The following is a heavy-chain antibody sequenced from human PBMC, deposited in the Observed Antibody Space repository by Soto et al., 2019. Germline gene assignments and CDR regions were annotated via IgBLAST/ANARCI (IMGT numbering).Heavy chain of an antibody. J-gene: IGHJ4*02. V-gene: IGHV3-74*01. CDR2: IDSDGSRT. CDR1: GLTFSSYW. CDR3: VRGLDCDN. Sequence: EVQLVESGGDLVQPGGSLRLSCAVSGLTFSSYWMHWVRQAPGKGLEWVSRIDSDGSRTNYADSVKGRFTISRDNAKNTLYLKMNSLRADDTAVYYCVRGLDCDNWGQGTLVIVSS. D-gene: IGHD2-21*01.